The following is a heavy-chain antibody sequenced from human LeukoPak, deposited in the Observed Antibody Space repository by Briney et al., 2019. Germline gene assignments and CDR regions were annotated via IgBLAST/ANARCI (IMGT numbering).Heavy chain of an antibody. CDR1: GGSFSGYY. CDR2: IYYSGST. J-gene: IGHJ4*02. Sequence: SETLSLTCAVYGGSFSGYYWTWIRQPPGKGLEWIGYIYYSGSTNYNPSLKSRVTISVETSKNEFSLKLRSVTAADTAVYYCARVTGYRIEDYFDYWGQGTLVTVSS. CDR3: ARVTGYRIEDYFDY. V-gene: IGHV4-59*01. D-gene: IGHD6-13*01.